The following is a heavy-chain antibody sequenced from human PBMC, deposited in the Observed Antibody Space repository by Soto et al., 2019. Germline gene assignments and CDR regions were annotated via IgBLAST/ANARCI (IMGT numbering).Heavy chain of an antibody. D-gene: IGHD3-10*01. CDR1: GFTVSSNY. CDR3: ARETFTMVRGVIVHWFDP. J-gene: IGHJ5*02. V-gene: IGHV3-66*01. CDR2: IYSGGST. Sequence: GGSLRLSCAASGFTVSSNYMSWVRQAPGKGLEWVSVIYSGGSTYYADSVKGRFTISRDNSKNTLYLQMNSLRAEDTAVYYCARETFTMVRGVIVHWFDPWGQGTLVTVSS.